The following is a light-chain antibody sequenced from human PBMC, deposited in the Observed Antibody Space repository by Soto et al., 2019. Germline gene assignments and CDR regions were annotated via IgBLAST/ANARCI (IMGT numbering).Light chain of an antibody. CDR2: GAS. Sequence: EIVMTQSPATLSVSPGERATLSCRAIQSVSSKLAWYQQKPGQAPRLLIYGASTRATGIPDRFSGSGSGTDFTLTISRLEPEDFAVYYCQQRSNWPPTWTFGQGTKVDIK. J-gene: IGKJ1*01. V-gene: IGKV3-15*01. CDR1: QSVSSK. CDR3: QQRSNWPPTWT.